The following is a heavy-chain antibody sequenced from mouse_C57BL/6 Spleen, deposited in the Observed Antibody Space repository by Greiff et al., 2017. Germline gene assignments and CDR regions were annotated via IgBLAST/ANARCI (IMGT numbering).Heavy chain of an antibody. J-gene: IGHJ2*01. D-gene: IGHD2-4*01. CDR3: ARSHYDYDPFDY. V-gene: IGHV1-82*01. CDR2: IYPGDGDT. Sequence: VKVVESGPELVKPGASVKISCKASGYAFSSSWMNWVKQRPGKGLEWIGRIYPGDGDTNYNGKFKGKATLTADKSSSTAYMQLSSLTSEDSAVYFWARSHYDYDPFDYWGQGTTLTVSS. CDR1: GYAFSSSW.